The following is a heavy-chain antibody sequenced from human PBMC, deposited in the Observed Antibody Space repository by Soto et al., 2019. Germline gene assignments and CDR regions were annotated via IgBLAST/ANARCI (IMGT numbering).Heavy chain of an antibody. J-gene: IGHJ5*02. D-gene: IGHD4-17*01. CDR2: IYYSGST. Sequence: QVQLQESGPGLVKPSQTLSLTCTVSGGSISSGGYYWSWIRQHPGKGLEWIGYIYYSGSTHYIPSLKSRVTISVDTSKTQFSLKLSSVTAADTAVYYCARALTTVTLFDPWGQGTRVTVSS. V-gene: IGHV4-31*03. CDR1: GGSISSGGYY. CDR3: ARALTTVTLFDP.